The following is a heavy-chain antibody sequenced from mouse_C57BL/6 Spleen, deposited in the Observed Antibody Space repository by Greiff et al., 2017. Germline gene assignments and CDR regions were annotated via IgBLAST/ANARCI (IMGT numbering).Heavy chain of an antibody. V-gene: IGHV1-15*01. CDR2: IDPETGGT. Sequence: VQLQQSGAELVRPGASVTLSCKASGYTFTDYEMHWVKQTPVHGLEWIGAIDPETGGTAYNQKFKGKAILTADKSSSTAYMELRSLTSEDSAVYYCTRYGNYVEDFDYWGQGTTLTVSS. CDR3: TRYGNYVEDFDY. D-gene: IGHD2-1*01. CDR1: GYTFTDYE. J-gene: IGHJ2*01.